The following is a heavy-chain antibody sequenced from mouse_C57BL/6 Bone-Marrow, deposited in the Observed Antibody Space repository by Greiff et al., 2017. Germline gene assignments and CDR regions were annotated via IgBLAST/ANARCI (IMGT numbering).Heavy chain of an antibody. CDR1: GYSFTDYN. CDR3: ARWGAYYGYDVGFAY. V-gene: IGHV1-39*01. J-gene: IGHJ3*01. CDR2: INPNYGTT. D-gene: IGHD2-9*01. Sequence: EVKLQESGPELVKPGASVKISCKASGYSFTDYNMNWVKQSNGKSLEWIGVINPNYGTTSYNQKFKGKATLTVDQSSSTAYMQLNSLTSEDSAVYYCARWGAYYGYDVGFAYWGQGTLVTVSA.